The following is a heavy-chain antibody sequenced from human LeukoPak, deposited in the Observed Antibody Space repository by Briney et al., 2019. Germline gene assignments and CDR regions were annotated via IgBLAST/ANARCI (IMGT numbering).Heavy chain of an antibody. J-gene: IGHJ4*02. CDR3: ARRYSNSFDY. CDR2: ISNSGGTI. Sequence: GGSLRLSCAASGFTFSDYYMTWIRQAPGKGLEWVSYISNSGGTIYYTDSVKGRFTISRDNAKNSLYLQMNGLRAEDTAVYYCARRYSNSFDYWGQGTLVTVSS. V-gene: IGHV3-11*01. CDR1: GFTFSDYY. D-gene: IGHD4-11*01.